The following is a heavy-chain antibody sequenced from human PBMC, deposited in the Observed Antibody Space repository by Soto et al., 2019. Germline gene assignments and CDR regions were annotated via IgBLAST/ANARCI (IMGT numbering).Heavy chain of an antibody. CDR3: AGIGEDVYYGMDV. CDR1: GGSMRSYY. D-gene: IGHD2-21*01. V-gene: IGHV4-4*07. CDR2: IYSRGDT. Sequence: SETLCLTWSVAGGSMRSYYWNWLRQTAGKGLEWIGRIYSRGDTNYNPSVKSRVTMSVDTSKNEFSLRLNSVTAALTAVYYCAGIGEDVYYGMDVWGQGTTVTVSS. J-gene: IGHJ6*02.